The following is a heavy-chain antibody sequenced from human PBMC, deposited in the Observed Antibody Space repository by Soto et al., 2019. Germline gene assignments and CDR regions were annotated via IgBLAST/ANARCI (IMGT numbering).Heavy chain of an antibody. D-gene: IGHD6-13*01. V-gene: IGHV4-4*02. J-gene: IGHJ5*02. CDR1: GVSISSASW. Sequence: QVQLQESGPGLAKPSGTLSLTCDVSGVSISSASWWVWVRQPPGKGLEWIGEVFHSGTTNYNPSLKSRVTISVDKSKNQFSLRLSSVTAADTAVYFCARAAQLVKNWFDPWGQGTLVTVSS. CDR3: ARAAQLVKNWFDP. CDR2: VFHSGTT.